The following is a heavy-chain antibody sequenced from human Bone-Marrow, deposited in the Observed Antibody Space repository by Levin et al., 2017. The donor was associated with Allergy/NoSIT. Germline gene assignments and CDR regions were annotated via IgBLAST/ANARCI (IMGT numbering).Heavy chain of an antibody. CDR2: IRSKAYGGST. CDR3: TAEGRITIFGVIRNSIDV. D-gene: IGHD3-3*01. Sequence: PGGSLRLSCTGSGFTFGDYAMSWVRQAPGKGLEWVGFIRSKAYGGSTEYAASVKGRFTISRDDSTSIAYLQMNSLKTEDTAVYYCTAEGRITIFGVIRNSIDVWGQGTAVTVSS. CDR1: GFTFGDYA. J-gene: IGHJ6*02. V-gene: IGHV3-49*04.